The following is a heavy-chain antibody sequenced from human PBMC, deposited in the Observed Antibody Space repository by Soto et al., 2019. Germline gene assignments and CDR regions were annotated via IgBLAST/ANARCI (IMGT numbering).Heavy chain of an antibody. CDR1: GFNFGREA. CDR2: ISYDGSDT. J-gene: IGHJ4*02. CDR3: AKDWGLGM. Sequence: GGSLRLSCAASGFNFGREAMSWVRQDPGKGLEWVASISYDGSDTLYTDPVKGRFTISRDNSKSTLDLQMNSLRPEDTAVYYCAKDWGLGMWGQGTLVTVSS. V-gene: IGHV3-30-3*01. D-gene: IGHD3-16*01.